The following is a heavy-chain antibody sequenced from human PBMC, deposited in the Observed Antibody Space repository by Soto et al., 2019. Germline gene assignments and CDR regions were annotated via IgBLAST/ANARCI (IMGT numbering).Heavy chain of an antibody. CDR1: VGSLSSCGSY. J-gene: IGHJ6*01. Sequence: QVQLQESGPGLVTPSQTLSLTCTVSVGSLSSCGSYWIWIRQHPGMGLEWIGYIYYSGSNYYNPSLQSLVTMSVDTSQNEFSLTLSSVTSADTAVYYWGGERVGTMVRGCGMDGWGQGTTCTVSS. CDR2: IYYSGSN. D-gene: IGHD3-10*01. CDR3: GGERVGTMVRGCGMDG. V-gene: IGHV4-31*01.